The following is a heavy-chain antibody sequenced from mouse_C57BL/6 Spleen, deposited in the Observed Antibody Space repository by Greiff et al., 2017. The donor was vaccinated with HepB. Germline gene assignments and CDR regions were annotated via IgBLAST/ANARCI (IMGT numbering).Heavy chain of an antibody. J-gene: IGHJ1*03. V-gene: IGHV1-59*01. D-gene: IGHD1-1*01. CDR2: IDPSDSYT. Sequence: QVQLQQPGAELVRPGTSVKLSCKASGYTFTSYWMHWVKQRPGQGLEWIGVIDPSDSYTNYNQKFKGKATLTVDTSSSTAYMQLSSLTSEDSAVYYCAREGTTVVARYFDVWGTGTTVTVSS. CDR1: GYTFTSYW. CDR3: AREGTTVVARYFDV.